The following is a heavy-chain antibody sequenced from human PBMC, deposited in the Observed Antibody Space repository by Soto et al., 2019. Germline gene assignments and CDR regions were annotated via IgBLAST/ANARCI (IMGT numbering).Heavy chain of an antibody. CDR2: ISAYNGNT. Sequence: QVQLVQSGAEVNKPGASVKVSCKASGYTFTSYGISWVRQAPGPGLEWMGWISAYNGNTNYAQKLQGRVTMTTDNTTSTGYIGLGSLKSGDTAVYYCARGRGSYPDGYFDLWGGGTLVPVSS. D-gene: IGHD1-26*01. J-gene: IGHJ2*01. CDR3: ARGRGSYPDGYFDL. V-gene: IGHV1-18*01. CDR1: GYTFTSYG.